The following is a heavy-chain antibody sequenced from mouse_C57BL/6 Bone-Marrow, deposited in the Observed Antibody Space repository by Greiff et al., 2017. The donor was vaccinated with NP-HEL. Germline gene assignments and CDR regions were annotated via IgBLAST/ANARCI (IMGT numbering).Heavy chain of an antibody. Sequence: VQLQQSGAELARPGASVKMSCKASGYTFTSYTMHWVKQRPGQGLEWIGYINPSSGYTKYNQKFKDKATLTADKSSSTAYMQLSSLTSEDSAVYYCARSRQLRLLGYRGQGTTLTVSS. V-gene: IGHV1-4*01. J-gene: IGHJ2*01. CDR1: GYTFTSYT. CDR3: ARSRQLRLLGY. D-gene: IGHD3-2*02. CDR2: INPSSGYT.